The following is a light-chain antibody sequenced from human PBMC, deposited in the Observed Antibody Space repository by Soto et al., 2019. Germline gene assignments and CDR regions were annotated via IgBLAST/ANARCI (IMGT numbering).Light chain of an antibody. CDR3: QSYDSSLSVAVV. J-gene: IGLJ2*01. V-gene: IGLV1-40*01. CDR2: GNT. CDR1: SSNIGAGYD. Sequence: QSVLTQPPSVSGAPGQRVTISCTGSSSNIGAGYDVQWYQQLPGAAPRLLIFGNTNRPSGVPDRFSGSRSGTSASLAISGLQAEDEADYYCQSYDSSLSVAVVFGGGTKGTVL.